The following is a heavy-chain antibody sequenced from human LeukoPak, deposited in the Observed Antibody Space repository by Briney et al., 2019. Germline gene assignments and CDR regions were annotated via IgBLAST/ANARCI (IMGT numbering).Heavy chain of an antibody. CDR2: IYYSGST. Sequence: PSETLSLTCTVSGGSISSFYWSWIRQPPGKGLEWIGYIYYSGSTNYNPSLKSRVIISVDTSKNQFSLKLSSVTAADTAVYYCARYDILTAERDAFDIWGQGTMVTVSS. V-gene: IGHV4-59*01. D-gene: IGHD3-9*01. J-gene: IGHJ3*02. CDR1: GGSISSFY. CDR3: ARYDILTAERDAFDI.